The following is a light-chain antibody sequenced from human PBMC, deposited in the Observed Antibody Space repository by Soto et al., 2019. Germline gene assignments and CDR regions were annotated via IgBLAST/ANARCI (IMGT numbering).Light chain of an antibody. J-gene: IGLJ1*01. CDR2: EVS. Sequence: QSALTQPASVSGSVGQSITISCTGSSSDIGDYGYVSWYQQHPGKAPKLMIFEVSNRPSGVSNRFSGSKSGNTASLTISGLQAEDEADYYCSSYAGSSNVFGTGTKVTVL. CDR3: SSYAGSSNV. CDR1: SSDIGDYGY. V-gene: IGLV2-14*01.